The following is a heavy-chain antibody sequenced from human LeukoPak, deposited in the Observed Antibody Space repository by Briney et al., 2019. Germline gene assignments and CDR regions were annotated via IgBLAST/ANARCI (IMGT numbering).Heavy chain of an antibody. CDR2: VYHSGST. CDR3: ARHFSEYQLLRGGFFDY. V-gene: IGHV4-38-2*01. CDR1: AYSISSGYY. J-gene: IGHJ4*02. Sequence: KPSETLSLTCAVSAYSISSGYYWGWIRQPPGKGLEWIGNVYHSGSTYYNPSLRSRVTISVDTSKNQFSLKLNSVTAADTAVYYCARHFSEYQLLRGGFFDYWAREPWSPSPQ. D-gene: IGHD2-2*01.